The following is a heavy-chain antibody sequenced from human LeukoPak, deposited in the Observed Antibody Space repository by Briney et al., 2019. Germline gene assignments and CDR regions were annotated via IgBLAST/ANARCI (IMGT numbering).Heavy chain of an antibody. D-gene: IGHD6-13*01. J-gene: IGHJ3*02. CDR1: GYSISSGYY. V-gene: IGHV4-38-2*02. CDR3: AEGSWQIKDAFNI. CDR2: IYHSGST. Sequence: SETLSLTCTVSGYSISSGYYWGWIRQPPGKGLECIGSIYHSGSTYYNPSLKSRVTISVDTSKNQFSLKLSSVTAADTAVYYCAEGSWQIKDAFNIWGQGTMVTVSS.